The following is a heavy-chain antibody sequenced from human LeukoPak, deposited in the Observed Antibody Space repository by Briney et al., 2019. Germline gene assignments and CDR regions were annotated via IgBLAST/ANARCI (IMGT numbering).Heavy chain of an antibody. CDR2: IYSGGST. D-gene: IGHD2-21*02. CDR3: ARQNYCGGDCYSRHFDY. Sequence: GGSLRLSCAASGFTVSSNYMSWVRQAPGKGLGWVSVIYSGGSTYYADSVKGRFTISRDNSKNTLYLQMNSLRAEDTAVYYCARQNYCGGDCYSRHFDYWGQGTLVTVSS. CDR1: GFTVSSNY. V-gene: IGHV3-66*04. J-gene: IGHJ4*02.